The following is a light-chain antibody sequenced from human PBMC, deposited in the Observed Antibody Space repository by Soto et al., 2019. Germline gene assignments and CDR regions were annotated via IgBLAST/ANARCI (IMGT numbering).Light chain of an antibody. J-gene: IGLJ1*01. CDR2: EVS. CDR1: SSDVGSYNR. V-gene: IGLV2-18*02. CDR3: CSSGGSPTYV. Sequence: QSALTQPPSVSGSPGQSVTISCTGTSSDVGSYNRVSWYQQPPGTAPKLMIYEVSNRPSGVPDRFSGSKSGNTASLTISGLQAEDEADYYCCSSGGSPTYVFGTGTKVTVL.